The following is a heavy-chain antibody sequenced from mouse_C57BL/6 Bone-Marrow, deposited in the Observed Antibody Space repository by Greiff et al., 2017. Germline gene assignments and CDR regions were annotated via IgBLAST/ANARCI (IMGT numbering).Heavy chain of an antibody. CDR1: GFNIKDDY. J-gene: IGHJ1*03. D-gene: IGHD2-2*01. CDR3: TTYGYDGPCWYFDV. V-gene: IGHV14-4*01. Sequence: EVQLQQSGAELVRPGASVKLSCTASGFNIKDDYMHWVKQRPEQGLEWIGWMDPENGDTEYASKFQGKATITADTSSNTAYLQLSSLTSEDTAVYYCTTYGYDGPCWYFDVWGTGTTVTVSS. CDR2: MDPENGDT.